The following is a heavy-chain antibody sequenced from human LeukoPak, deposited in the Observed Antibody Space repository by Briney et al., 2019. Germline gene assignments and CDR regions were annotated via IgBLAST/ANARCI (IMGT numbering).Heavy chain of an antibody. CDR2: ISAYNGNT. V-gene: IGHV1-18*01. CDR3: ARGASDYDFWSGYFMHV. Sequence: ASVKVSCKASGYTFTSYGIGWVRQAPGQGLEWMGWISAYNGNTNYAQKLQGRVTMTTDTSTSTAYMELRSLRSDDTAVYYCARGASDYDFWSGYFMHVWGKGTTVTVSS. D-gene: IGHD3-3*01. J-gene: IGHJ6*03. CDR1: GYTFTSYG.